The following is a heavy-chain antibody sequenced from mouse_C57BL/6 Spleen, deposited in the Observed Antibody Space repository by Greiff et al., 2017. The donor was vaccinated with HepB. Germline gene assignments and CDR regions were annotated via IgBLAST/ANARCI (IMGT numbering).Heavy chain of an antibody. Sequence: VQLQQPGAELVKPGASVKMSCKASGYTFTSYWITWVKQRPGQGLEWIGDIYPGSGSTNYNEKFKSKATLTVDTSSSTAYMQLSSLTSEDSAVYYCARGGQLSLGFDYWGQGTTLTVSS. CDR2: IYPGSGST. V-gene: IGHV1-55*01. J-gene: IGHJ2*01. D-gene: IGHD3-2*02. CDR3: ARGGQLSLGFDY. CDR1: GYTFTSYW.